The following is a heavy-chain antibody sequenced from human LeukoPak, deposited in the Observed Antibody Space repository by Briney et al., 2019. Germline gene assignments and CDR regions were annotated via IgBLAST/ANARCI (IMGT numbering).Heavy chain of an antibody. V-gene: IGHV4-59*01. CDR1: GGSISSYY. Sequence: SETLSLTCTVSGGSISSYYWSWIRQPPWKGLEWIGYMYYSGSTNYNPSLKSRVTISVDTSKNQFSLKLSSVTAADTAVYYCARLRRAGWLEYYFDYWGQGTLVTVSS. CDR2: MYYSGST. J-gene: IGHJ4*02. D-gene: IGHD6-19*01. CDR3: ARLRRAGWLEYYFDY.